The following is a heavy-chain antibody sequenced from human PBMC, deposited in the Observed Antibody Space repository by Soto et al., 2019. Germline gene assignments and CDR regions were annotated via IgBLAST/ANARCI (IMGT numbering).Heavy chain of an antibody. D-gene: IGHD2-8*01. J-gene: IGHJ6*02. CDR1: GGSISSGTYS. CDR2: FYYSGST. Sequence: SETLSLTCTVSGGSISSGTYSWGWIRQPPGKGLEWIGTFYYSGSTYYNPSLKSRVTISVDTSKNQFSLKVSSVTAADTAVYYCARLGGYCTTSCYGYYGMDVWGQGTTVTVSS. V-gene: IGHV4-39*01. CDR3: ARLGGYCTTSCYGYYGMDV.